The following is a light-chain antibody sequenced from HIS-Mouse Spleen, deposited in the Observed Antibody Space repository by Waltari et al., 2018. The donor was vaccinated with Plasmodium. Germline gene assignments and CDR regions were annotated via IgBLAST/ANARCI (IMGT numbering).Light chain of an antibody. V-gene: IGLV7-43*01. J-gene: IGLJ3*02. CDR2: STI. CDR3: LLYYGGARV. Sequence: QTVVTQEPSLTVSPGGTVTLTCASSTGAVTSGYYPNWFQQKPGKAPRALIYSTINKHSWTPARFACSRLGGKAALTLSGVQPEDEAEYYCLLYYGGARVFGGGTKLTVL. CDR1: TGAVTSGYY.